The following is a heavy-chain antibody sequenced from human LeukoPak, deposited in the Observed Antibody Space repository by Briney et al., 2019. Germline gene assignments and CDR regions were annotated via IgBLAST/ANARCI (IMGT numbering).Heavy chain of an antibody. CDR3: ASSGYRDGTLYYFHH. CDR2: IYPGDSDT. J-gene: IGHJ4*02. V-gene: IGHV5-51*01. D-gene: IGHD5-18*01. Sequence: GESLKTSVKGPGYSLVSDWSGWVRQMPGKGLEWMGIIYPGDSDTRYSPSFQGQVTISADKSISTAYLQWSSLKASDTAMYYCASSGYRDGTLYYFHHWGQGTLVTVSS. CDR1: GYSLVSDW.